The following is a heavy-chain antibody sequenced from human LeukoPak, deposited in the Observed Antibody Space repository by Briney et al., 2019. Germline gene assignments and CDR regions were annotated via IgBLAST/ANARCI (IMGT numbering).Heavy chain of an antibody. D-gene: IGHD6-13*01. CDR2: INTNTGNP. CDR1: GYTFTSCA. V-gene: IGHV7-4-1*02. J-gene: IGHJ5*02. Sequence: ASVKVSCKASGYTFTSCAMNWVRQARGQGLEWMGWINTNTGNPTYAQGFTGRLVFSFDTSVSTAYLQISSLKAEDTAVYYCAREVLAAAANWFDPWGQGTLVTVSS. CDR3: AREVLAAAANWFDP.